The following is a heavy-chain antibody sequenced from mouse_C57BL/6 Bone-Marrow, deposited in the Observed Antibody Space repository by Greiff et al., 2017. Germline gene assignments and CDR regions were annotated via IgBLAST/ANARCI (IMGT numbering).Heavy chain of an antibody. CDR3: ARPILEAWFAY. CDR1: GYTFTSYG. Sequence: VKLQESGAELVRPGASVKLSCKASGYTFTSYGISWVKQRTGKGLEWIGEIYPRSGNTYYNEKFKGRATLTADKSSSTAYLELRSLTSEDSAVYICARPILEAWFAYWGQGTLVTVSA. CDR2: IYPRSGNT. V-gene: IGHV1-81*01. D-gene: IGHD4-1*01. J-gene: IGHJ3*01.